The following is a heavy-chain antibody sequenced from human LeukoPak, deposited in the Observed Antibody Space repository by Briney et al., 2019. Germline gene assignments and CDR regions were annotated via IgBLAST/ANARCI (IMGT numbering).Heavy chain of an antibody. D-gene: IGHD1-1*01. CDR2: VSGSGTAT. CDR1: GFSFSSYP. V-gene: IGHV3-23*01. CDR3: AKELLPRQLPDY. Sequence: PGGSLRLSCAASGFSFSSYPMSWVRQAPGRGLEWISAVSGSGTATYYAASVDGRFTISRDNSKNTVYLQMDYLRAEDTALYYCAKELLPRQLPDYWGQGTLVTVSS. J-gene: IGHJ4*02.